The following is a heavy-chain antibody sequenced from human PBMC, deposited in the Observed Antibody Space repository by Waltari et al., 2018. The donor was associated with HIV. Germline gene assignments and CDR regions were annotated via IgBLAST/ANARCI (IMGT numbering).Heavy chain of an antibody. J-gene: IGHJ6*02. V-gene: IGHV1-18*04. CDR3: ARRSMVYAPAYDYGMDV. CDR2: IIPQNGNT. CDR1: GYTFTNDA. Sequence: QVQLVQSGPEVKKPGASVKVSCKTSGYTFTNDAITWVRQAPGQGLEWMGWIIPQNGNTNYAHKLQGRVTMTSDTTTNTAYMELRSLTPDDTAVFFCARRSMVYAPAYDYGMDVWGQGTSVTVSS. D-gene: IGHD2-8*01.